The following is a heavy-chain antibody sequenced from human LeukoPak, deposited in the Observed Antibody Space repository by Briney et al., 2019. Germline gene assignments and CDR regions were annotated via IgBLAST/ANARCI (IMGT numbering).Heavy chain of an antibody. CDR1: GFSFSTYW. V-gene: IGHV3-7*01. CDR3: VRLRRNSDRSGYYYYYNY. CDR2: INQDGGEE. Sequence: GGSLRLSCAASGFSFSTYWMSWVRQAPGKGLEWVANINQDGGEEYYVDSVKGRFIISRDNAKSSLFLQMNSLRAEDTALYYCVRLRRNSDRSGYYYYYNYWGQGILVTVSS. J-gene: IGHJ4*02. D-gene: IGHD3-22*01.